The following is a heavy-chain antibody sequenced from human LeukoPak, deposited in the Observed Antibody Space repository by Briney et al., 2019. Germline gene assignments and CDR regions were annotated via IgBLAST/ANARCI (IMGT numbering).Heavy chain of an antibody. V-gene: IGHV1-2*02. CDR1: GFTFTGHY. Sequence: GASMKVSCKASGFTFTGHYIHWVRQAPGQGLEWMGYINPHSGGTNSPQKFQGRVTLTTDTSISAAYMELSSLISDDTAMYYCVREGNEVLTKDFDSWGQGTLVTVSS. CDR2: INPHSGGT. CDR3: VREGNEVLTKDFDS. J-gene: IGHJ4*02. D-gene: IGHD4-23*01.